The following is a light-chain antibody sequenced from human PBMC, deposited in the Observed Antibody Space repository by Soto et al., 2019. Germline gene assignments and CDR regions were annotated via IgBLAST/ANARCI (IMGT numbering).Light chain of an antibody. V-gene: IGKV1-6*02. J-gene: IGKJ4*01. CDR3: LQDDNFPFT. Sequence: AIQMTQSPSSLSASVGARVTITCRASQGIGNDLAWFQQKPGKAPNLMIHAASTLQSGVPSRFSGSGSGTDCTLTISSLQPEDVATYYCLQDDNFPFTFGGGTKVDIK. CDR2: AAS. CDR1: QGIGND.